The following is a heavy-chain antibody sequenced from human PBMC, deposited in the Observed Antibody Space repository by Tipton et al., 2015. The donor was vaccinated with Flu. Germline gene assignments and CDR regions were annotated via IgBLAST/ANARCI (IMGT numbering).Heavy chain of an antibody. CDR3: ASNVNVFAFDV. Sequence: VQLVQSGAEVKKPGESLKISCRGSGYSFTNHWIGWVRQLPRKGLEWMGIIYPGDSQTTYSPSFQGRVTISADMSTSTAHLQWTSLQASDTAMYYCASNVNVFAFDVWGQGTMVTVSS. D-gene: IGHD2-8*01. CDR1: GYSFTNHW. CDR2: IYPGDSQT. V-gene: IGHV5-51*03. J-gene: IGHJ3*01.